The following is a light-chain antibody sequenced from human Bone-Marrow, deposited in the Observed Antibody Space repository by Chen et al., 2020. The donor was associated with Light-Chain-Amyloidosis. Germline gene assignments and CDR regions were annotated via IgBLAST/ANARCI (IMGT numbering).Light chain of an antibody. Sequence: EIVVTQSPATLSLSPGERATLSCRVSQSVGTYLGWYQQKLGQAPRLLIYGASTRATGIPARFSGSGSGTEFTLTISSLQSEDFAVYYCQQYNNWPPLTFGGGTKVEIK. J-gene: IGKJ4*01. CDR1: QSVGTY. CDR2: GAS. CDR3: QQYNNWPPLT. V-gene: IGKV3-15*01.